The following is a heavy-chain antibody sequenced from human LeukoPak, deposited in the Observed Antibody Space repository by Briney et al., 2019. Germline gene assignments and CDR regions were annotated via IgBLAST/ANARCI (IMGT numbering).Heavy chain of an antibody. V-gene: IGHV3-30*02. CDR3: AKDLGDGFWSGYADF. D-gene: IGHD3-3*01. CDR2: IWYGGSGSNK. J-gene: IGHJ4*02. Sequence: PGGSLRLSCAASGFTFNNYGMHWVRQAPGKGLEWVAVIWYGGSGSNKYNADSVKGRFTISRDNSKNMLYLEMNSLRPEDTAVYYCAKDLGDGFWSGYADFWGQGTLVTVSS. CDR1: GFTFNNYG.